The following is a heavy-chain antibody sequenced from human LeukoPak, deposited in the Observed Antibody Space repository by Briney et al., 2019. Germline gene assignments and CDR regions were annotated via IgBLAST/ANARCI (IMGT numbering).Heavy chain of an antibody. CDR2: VYYSGST. Sequence: PSETLSLTCTVSGGSITSYCWSWIRQPPGKGLEWIGYVYYSGSTNYNPSLKSRVTISIDTSNNQFSLKLSSVTAADTAVYYCAGEMGNRFDPWGQGTLVIVSS. J-gene: IGHJ5*02. D-gene: IGHD3-16*01. CDR1: GGSITSYC. V-gene: IGHV4-59*01. CDR3: AGEMGNRFDP.